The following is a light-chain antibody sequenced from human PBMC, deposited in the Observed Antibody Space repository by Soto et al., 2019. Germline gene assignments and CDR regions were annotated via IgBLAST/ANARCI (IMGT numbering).Light chain of an antibody. CDR2: EVS. Sequence: QSVLTQPASVSGSPGQSITISCTGTSSDVGNYNYVSWYQQHPGKAPKLIIYEVSNRPSGVSNRFSGSKSGNTASLTISGLQAEDEADYYCSSYTSSISYVFGTGTK. CDR1: SSDVGNYNY. V-gene: IGLV2-14*01. CDR3: SSYTSSISYV. J-gene: IGLJ1*01.